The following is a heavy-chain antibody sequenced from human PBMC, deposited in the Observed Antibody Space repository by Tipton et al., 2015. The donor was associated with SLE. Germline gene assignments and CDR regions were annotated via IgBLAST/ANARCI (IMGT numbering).Heavy chain of an antibody. V-gene: IGHV4-34*01. D-gene: IGHD2/OR15-2a*01. CDR3: ARGNSI. J-gene: IGHJ3*02. Sequence: TLSLTCTVSGGSISSHYWSWIRQPPGKGLEWIGEINHSGSTNYNPSLKSRVTISVDTSRNQFSLKLSSVTAADTAVYYCARGNSIWGRGTMVTVSS. CDR2: INHSGST. CDR1: GGSISSHY.